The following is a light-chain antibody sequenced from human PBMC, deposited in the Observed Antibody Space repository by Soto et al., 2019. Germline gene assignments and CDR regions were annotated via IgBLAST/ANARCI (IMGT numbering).Light chain of an antibody. V-gene: IGKV3-20*01. J-gene: IGKJ1*01. CDR3: QQYASLPRT. CDR1: QSISATY. Sequence: EIVLTQSPGTLSLFTGERATFSCRTSQSISATYLAWYQQKPGQAPRLLIYATSSRATGIPDRFSGSGSRTDFTLTISRLEPDDSAVYYCQQYASLPRTFGQGTKVEI. CDR2: ATS.